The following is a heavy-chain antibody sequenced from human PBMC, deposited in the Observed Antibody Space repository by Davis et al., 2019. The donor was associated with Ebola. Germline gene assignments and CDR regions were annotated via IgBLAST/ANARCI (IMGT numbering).Heavy chain of an antibody. CDR1: GYSFSDYY. CDR2: VDPKAGKT. Sequence: ASVKVSCKGSGYSFSDYYIHWVQGAPGKGLEWVGLVDPKAGKTVYAEKFQDRVTITADRSTDTVYMELSSLRSEDTAVYYCARETYCGGDCYSYYFDYWGQGTLVTVSS. CDR3: ARETYCGGDCYSYYFDY. D-gene: IGHD2-21*01. V-gene: IGHV1-69-2*01. J-gene: IGHJ4*02.